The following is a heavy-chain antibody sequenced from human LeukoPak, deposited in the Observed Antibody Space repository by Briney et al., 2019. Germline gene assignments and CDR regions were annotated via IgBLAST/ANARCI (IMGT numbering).Heavy chain of an antibody. D-gene: IGHD3-3*01. V-gene: IGHV3-48*01. J-gene: IGHJ4*02. CDR1: GFTFSSYS. CDR2: ISSSSSTI. CDR3: AKSRSDVVDY. Sequence: GGSLRLSCAASGFTFSSYSMNWVRQAPGKGLEWVSYISSSSSTIYYADSVKGRFTISRDNAKSSLYLQMNSLRAEDTAVYYCAKSRSDVVDYWGQGTLVTVSS.